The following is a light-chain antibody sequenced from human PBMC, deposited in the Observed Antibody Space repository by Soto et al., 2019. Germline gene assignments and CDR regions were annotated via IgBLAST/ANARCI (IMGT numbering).Light chain of an antibody. Sequence: LTQPASVSGSLGQSIIISCTGTSSDVGSYNYVSWYQQHPGNAPKLMIYEVSDRPSGISSRFSGSKSGNTASLTISGLQTEDEADYYCSSYTSSSTLFGTGTKVTVL. CDR2: EVS. CDR1: SSDVGSYNY. V-gene: IGLV2-14*01. CDR3: SSYTSSSTL. J-gene: IGLJ1*01.